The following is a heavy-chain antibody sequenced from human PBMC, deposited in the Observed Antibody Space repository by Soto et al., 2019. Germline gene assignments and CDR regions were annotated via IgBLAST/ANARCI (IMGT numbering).Heavy chain of an antibody. V-gene: IGHV3-43*01. CDR1: GFTFDDYT. CDR3: AKGCKREYSSSYYYYGMDV. D-gene: IGHD6-6*01. J-gene: IGHJ6*02. CDR2: ISWDGGST. Sequence: GGSLRLSCAASGFTFDDYTMHWVRQAPGKGLEWVSLISWDGGSTYYADSVKGRFTISRDNSKNSLYLQMNSLRTEDPALYYCAKGCKREYSSSYYYYGMDVGGQGTTVTVSS.